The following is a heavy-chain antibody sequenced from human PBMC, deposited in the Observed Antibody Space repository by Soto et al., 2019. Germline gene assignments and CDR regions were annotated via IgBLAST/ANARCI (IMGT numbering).Heavy chain of an antibody. D-gene: IGHD1-1*01. CDR2: INSDGSAT. CDR1: GFTFSRHW. Sequence: EVQLVESGGGLVQPGGSLRLSCAASGFTFSRHWMYWVRQAPGRGLVWVSRINSDGSATNYADSVKGRFTISRDNAKNTLYLQMNSLRAEDTAVYYCARVGWNEDDAFDIWGQGTMVTASS. J-gene: IGHJ3*02. CDR3: ARVGWNEDDAFDI. V-gene: IGHV3-74*01.